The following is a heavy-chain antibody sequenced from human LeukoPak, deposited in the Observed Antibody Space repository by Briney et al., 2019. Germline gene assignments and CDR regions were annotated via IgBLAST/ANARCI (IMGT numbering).Heavy chain of an antibody. CDR3: VTQSFDF. D-gene: IGHD2-15*01. J-gene: IGHJ4*02. CDR2: FNPDTGDT. V-gene: IGHV1-2*02. CDR1: GYSFSDYT. Sequence: ASVKVSCKTSGYSFSDYTMHWVRQAPGEGLEWLGWFNPDTGDTFSAQRFQGRVTLTWDTARRTAYMEMRNLNVDDTAVFYCVTQSFDFWAQGTLVTVSS.